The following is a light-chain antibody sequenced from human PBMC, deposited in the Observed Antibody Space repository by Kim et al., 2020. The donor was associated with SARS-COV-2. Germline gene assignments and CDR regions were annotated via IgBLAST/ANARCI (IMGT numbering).Light chain of an antibody. J-gene: IGLJ3*02. CDR3: GAWDDSLDGHWV. CDR2: GNN. V-gene: IGLV1-44*01. CDR1: RSNIGSNA. Sequence: QRGTISGSGTRSNIGSNAVSWYQQLPGTAPKLLIYGNNQRPSGVPDRFSGSKSGTSASLAISGLQSEDEADYYCGAWDDSLDGHWVFGGGTKLTVL.